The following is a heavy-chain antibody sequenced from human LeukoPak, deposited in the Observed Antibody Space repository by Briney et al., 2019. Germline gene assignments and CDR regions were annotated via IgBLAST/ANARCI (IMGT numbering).Heavy chain of an antibody. CDR1: GFSFSTYA. CDR2: ISGSGGST. Sequence: GGSLRLSCAASGFSFSTYAMSWVRQAPGKGLEWVSGISGSGGSTYYADSVKGRFTISRDNSKNTLYLQMNSLRAEYTSLYYCASDILTGYYGAYFDYWGQGTLVTVSS. D-gene: IGHD3-9*01. J-gene: IGHJ4*02. CDR3: ASDILTGYYGAYFDY. V-gene: IGHV3-23*01.